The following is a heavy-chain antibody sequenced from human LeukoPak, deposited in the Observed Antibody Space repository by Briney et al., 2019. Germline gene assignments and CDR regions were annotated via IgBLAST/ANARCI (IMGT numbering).Heavy chain of an antibody. V-gene: IGHV3-23*01. D-gene: IGHD5-18*01. CDR3: AKGLLVGYGGYSEYYFYF. CDR2: ISGSGGST. Sequence: GSLRLSCAASGFTFSSYAMTWVRQAPGKGLEWVSAISGSGGSTYYADSVKGRFTISRDNSKNTLYLQMNSLRAEDTAVYYCAKGLLVGYGGYSEYYFYFWGQGNLGNVSP. CDR1: GFTFSSYA. J-gene: IGHJ4*02.